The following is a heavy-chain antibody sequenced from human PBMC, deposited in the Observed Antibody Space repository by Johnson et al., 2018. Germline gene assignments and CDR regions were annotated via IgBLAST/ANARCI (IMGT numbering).Heavy chain of an antibody. CDR1: GGTFSRSA. V-gene: IGHV1-69*06. Sequence: VQLVESGAEVKKPGSSVKVSCKASGGTFSRSAISWVRQAPGQGPEWMGGIVPIFGTSNYAQKFQGRLRITADKSTNTAYMELPSLRFEDTAVYYCARAPEDKPSWYYDLWGRGTLVSVSS. CDR2: IVPIFGTS. CDR3: ARAPEDKPSWYYDL. D-gene: IGHD2-15*01. J-gene: IGHJ2*01.